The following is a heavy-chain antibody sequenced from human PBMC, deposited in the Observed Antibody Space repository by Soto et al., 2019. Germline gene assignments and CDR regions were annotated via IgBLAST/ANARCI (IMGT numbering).Heavy chain of an antibody. J-gene: IGHJ4*02. Sequence: QVVLVQSGAEVKRPGDSVTVSCKAPEYTFANHFMHWVRQAPGQGLGWRGIINPYGGSATYTQKFQGRVTVTTTTSTSTLYLVLSSLTSADTAVYYCVREGRYYFDSRIDYWGQGTLVTVSS. CDR3: VREGRYYFDSRIDY. V-gene: IGHV1-46*01. CDR1: EYTFANHF. CDR2: INPYGGSA. D-gene: IGHD3-22*01.